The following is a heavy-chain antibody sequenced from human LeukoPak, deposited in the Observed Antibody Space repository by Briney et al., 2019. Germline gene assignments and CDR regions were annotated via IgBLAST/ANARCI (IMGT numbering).Heavy chain of an antibody. CDR1: GYTFTGYY. V-gene: IGHV1-2*02. J-gene: IGHJ4*02. Sequence: ASVKVSCKASGYTFTGYYMHWVRQAPGQGLGWRGWINPNSGGTNYAQKFQGRVTMTRDTSISTAYMELSRLRSDDTAVYYCARGGWEYYDFWSGYYTGPYYFDYWGQGTLVTVSS. CDR3: ARGGWEYYDFWSGYYTGPYYFDY. CDR2: INPNSGGT. D-gene: IGHD3-3*01.